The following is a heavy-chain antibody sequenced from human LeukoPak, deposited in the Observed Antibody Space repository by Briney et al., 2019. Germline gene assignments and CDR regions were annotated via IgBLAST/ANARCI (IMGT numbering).Heavy chain of an antibody. CDR2: IYYSGST. CDR1: GGSISSYY. D-gene: IGHD3-10*01. V-gene: IGHV4-59*01. J-gene: IGHJ5*02. Sequence: SETLSLTCTVSGGSISSYYWSWIRQPPGKGLEWIGYIYYSGSTNYNPSLKSRVTISVDTSKNQFSLKLSSVTAADTAVYYCARTPYYYGSGSYYYRFDPWGQGTLVTVSS. CDR3: ARTPYYYGSGSYYYRFDP.